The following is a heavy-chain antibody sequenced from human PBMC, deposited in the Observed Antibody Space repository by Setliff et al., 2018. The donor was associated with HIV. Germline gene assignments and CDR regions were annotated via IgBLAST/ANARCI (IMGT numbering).Heavy chain of an antibody. V-gene: IGHV4-34*01. CDR2: IDHSGST. J-gene: IGHJ5*02. CDR1: GASFTTHY. CDR3: ASLGYCSGGSCSGNWFDP. Sequence: SETLSLTCTVYGASFTTHYWTWIRQPPGKGLEWIGEIDHSGSTKENPSLKSRVTMSIDTSKDQFSLKLRFVTAADMAVYYCASLGYCSGGSCSGNWFDPWGQGTLVTVSS. D-gene: IGHD2-15*01.